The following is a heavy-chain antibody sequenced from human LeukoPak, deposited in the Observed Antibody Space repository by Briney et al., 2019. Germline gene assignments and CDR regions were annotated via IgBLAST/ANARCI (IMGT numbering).Heavy chain of an antibody. CDR3: ARDSGSGNNDY. V-gene: IGHV1-3*01. Sequence: ASVKVSCKASGYTFTSYAIHWVRQVPGQRLEWMRWISAGNGNTRYSQNFQGRVTFISNTPATTAFMELSSLRSEDAAVYYCARDSGSGNNDYWGQGTLVTVSS. J-gene: IGHJ4*02. D-gene: IGHD1-26*01. CDR1: GYTFTSYA. CDR2: ISAGNGNT.